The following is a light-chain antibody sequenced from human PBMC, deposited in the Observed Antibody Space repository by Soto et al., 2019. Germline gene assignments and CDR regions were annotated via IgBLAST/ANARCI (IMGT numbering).Light chain of an antibody. CDR2: EVS. J-gene: IGLJ3*02. CDR1: SSDVGAYNY. CDR3: SSFTSSETWV. Sequence: QLVLTQPASVSGSPGQSITISCTGTSSDVGAYNYVSWFQQHPGKAPKLMIYEVSNWPSGVSNRFSGSKSGNTASLTISGLQAEDEADYYCSSFTSSETWVFGGGTKVTVL. V-gene: IGLV2-14*01.